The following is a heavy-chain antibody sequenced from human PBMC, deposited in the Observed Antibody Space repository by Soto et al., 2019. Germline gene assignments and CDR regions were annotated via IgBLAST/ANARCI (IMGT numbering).Heavy chain of an antibody. CDR3: ARAREHLYFDY. CDR1: GGSVSSTSYY. CDR2: IHYSGST. J-gene: IGHJ4*02. D-gene: IGHD1-26*01. Sequence: SETLSLTCTVSGGSVSSTSYYWTWIRQPPGKGLEWIGYIHYSGSTNYNPSLKSRVAMSVDTSRNHFSLKLSSVTAADTAVYYCARAREHLYFDYWGQGALVTVSS. V-gene: IGHV4-61*01.